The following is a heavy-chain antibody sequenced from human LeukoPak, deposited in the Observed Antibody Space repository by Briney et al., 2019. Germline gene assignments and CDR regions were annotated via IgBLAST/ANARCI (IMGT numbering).Heavy chain of an antibody. CDR2: ILYSGST. J-gene: IGHJ4*02. CDR3: ARFEGYDFLTGYAYYFDH. CDR1: GGSISSGGYY. D-gene: IGHD3-9*01. V-gene: IGHV4-61*08. Sequence: MSSETLSLTCTVSGGSISSGGYYWSWIRQPPGKGLEWIGYILYSGSTNYNPFLESRVTISVDTSKNQFSLKLNSVTAADTAVYYCARFEGYDFLTGYAYYFDHWGQGTLVTVSS.